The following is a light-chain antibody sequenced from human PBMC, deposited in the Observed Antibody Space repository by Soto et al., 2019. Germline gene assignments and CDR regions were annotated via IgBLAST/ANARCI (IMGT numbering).Light chain of an antibody. Sequence: EIVMTQSPATLSVSPGERATLSCRASQSVSSNLAWYQQKPGQAPRLLIYGASTRATGIPARFSGSGSGTEFTITISSLQSEDFAVYYWQQYNKLPRKFGQGTKVEIK. CDR3: QQYNKLPRK. J-gene: IGKJ1*01. CDR2: GAS. CDR1: QSVSSN. V-gene: IGKV3-15*01.